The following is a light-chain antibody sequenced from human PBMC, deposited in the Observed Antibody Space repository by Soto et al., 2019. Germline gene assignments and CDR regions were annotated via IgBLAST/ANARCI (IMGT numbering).Light chain of an antibody. CDR2: AAS. CDR1: QYISND. Sequence: EIVTARVSATQSVPPGGRATLSWRGSQYISNDLAWYQQKPGQAPRPLIYAASTRATGIPARFSGSGSGTEFTLTISNLQSEDFAVYYCQQYNKWPPLTFGGGTKVDIK. CDR3: QQYNKWPPLT. J-gene: IGKJ4*01. V-gene: IGKV3-15*01.